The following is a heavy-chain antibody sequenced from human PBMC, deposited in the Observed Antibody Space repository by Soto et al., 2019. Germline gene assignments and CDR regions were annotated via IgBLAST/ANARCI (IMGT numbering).Heavy chain of an antibody. CDR1: GRTISSYV. CDR3: AKDSRIEAPVAPFDY. CDR2: ISGSGGST. Sequence: GPLRLPCAASGRTISSYVGSWVRQDPGKGLEWVSAISGSGGSTYYADSVKGRFTISRDSSKNTLYLQMNSLRAEDTAVYYCAKDSRIEAPVAPFDYWGPGTLVTLSS. V-gene: IGHV3-23*01. D-gene: IGHD6-6*01. J-gene: IGHJ4*02.